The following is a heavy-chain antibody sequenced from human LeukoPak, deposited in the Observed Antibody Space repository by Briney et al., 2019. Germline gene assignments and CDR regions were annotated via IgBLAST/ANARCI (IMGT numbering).Heavy chain of an antibody. Sequence: GGSLRLSCAASGFTFSSYAMSWVRQAPGKGLEWVSAISGSGGSTYYADSVKGRFTIPRDNSKNTLYLQMNSLRAEDTAVYYCAKDGSGWPLYNWFDPWGQGTLVTVSS. V-gene: IGHV3-23*01. J-gene: IGHJ5*02. CDR3: AKDGSGWPLYNWFDP. CDR2: ISGSGGST. CDR1: GFTFSSYA. D-gene: IGHD6-19*01.